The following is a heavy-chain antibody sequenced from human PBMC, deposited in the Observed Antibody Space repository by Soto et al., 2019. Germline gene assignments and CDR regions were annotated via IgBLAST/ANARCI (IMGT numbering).Heavy chain of an antibody. CDR1: GDSVSNIDAV. J-gene: IGHJ5*02. D-gene: IGHD2-2*01. CDR3: ARVPDR. Sequence: SQTLSLTCAISGDSVSNIDAVWNWIRQSPSRGLEWLGRTYYRSRWHNEYALSVKSRMTINPDTSRNQFSLQLSSVTPEDTAVYYCARVPDRWGQGTLVTAPQ. CDR2: TYYRSRWHN. V-gene: IGHV6-1*01.